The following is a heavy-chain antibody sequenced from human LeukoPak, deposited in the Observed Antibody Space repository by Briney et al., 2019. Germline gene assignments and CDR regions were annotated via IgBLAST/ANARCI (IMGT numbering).Heavy chain of an antibody. J-gene: IGHJ3*02. CDR2: IYSDGSST. D-gene: IGHD3-16*01. V-gene: IGHV3-74*01. CDR1: GFTFSSYW. Sequence: GGSLRLSCAASGFTFSSYWMHWVRQDPRKRLVWVSPIYSDGSSTYYADSVKGRFSISRDNAKNTLYVQMNGVRVEDTAVYYCARGGFGRPNAFDIWGQGTMVTVSS. CDR3: ARGGFGRPNAFDI.